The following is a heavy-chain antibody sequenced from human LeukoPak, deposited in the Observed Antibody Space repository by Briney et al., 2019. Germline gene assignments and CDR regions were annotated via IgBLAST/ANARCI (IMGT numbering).Heavy chain of an antibody. CDR3: ARPSRPYRSSEYFQH. CDR2: ISSSGSTI. Sequence: PGGSLRLSCAASGFTVSSSYISWVRQVPGKGLEWISYISSSGSTIYFADSVKGRFTISRDNAKNSLYLQMNSLRAEDTAVYYCARPSRPYRSSEYFQHWGQGTLVIVSS. J-gene: IGHJ1*01. V-gene: IGHV3-11*04. D-gene: IGHD6-13*01. CDR1: GFTVSSSY.